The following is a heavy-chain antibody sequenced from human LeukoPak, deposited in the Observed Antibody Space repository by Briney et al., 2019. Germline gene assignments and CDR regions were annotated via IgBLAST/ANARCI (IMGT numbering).Heavy chain of an antibody. CDR3: ATKAATYFDY. CDR1: GGSISSSYYY. CDR2: IYHSGST. J-gene: IGHJ4*02. D-gene: IGHD2-15*01. V-gene: IGHV4-39*07. Sequence: SETLSLTCTVSGGSISSSYYYWGWIRQPPGKGLEWIGEIYHSGSTNYNPSLKSRVTMSVDKSKNQFSLKLTSVTAADTAVYYCATKAATYFDYWGQGTLVTVSS.